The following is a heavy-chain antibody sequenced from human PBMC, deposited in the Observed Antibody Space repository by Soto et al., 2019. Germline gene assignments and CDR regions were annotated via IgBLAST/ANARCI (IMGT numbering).Heavy chain of an antibody. J-gene: IGHJ6*02. CDR3: SRGDGMDV. CDR2: IIPILGIA. V-gene: IGHV1-69*02. CDR1: GGTFSSYT. Sequence: QVQLVQSGAEVKKPGSSVKVSCKASGGTFSSYTISWVRHAPGQGLEWMGRIIPILGIANYAQKFQGRVTITADKSTRTGYMELSSLSSEETAGYSCSRGDGMDVWGQGTTVTVSS.